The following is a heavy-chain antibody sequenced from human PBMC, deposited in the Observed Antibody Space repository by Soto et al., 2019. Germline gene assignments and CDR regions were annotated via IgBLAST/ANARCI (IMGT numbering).Heavy chain of an antibody. CDR3: ASIAAAGTLASDY. D-gene: IGHD6-13*01. V-gene: IGHV5-10-1*01. Sequence: PGESLKISCKGSGYSFTSYWISWVRQMPGKGLEWMGRIDPSDSYTNYSPSFQGHVTISADKSISTAYLQWSSLKASDTAMYYCASIAAAGTLASDYWGQGTLVTVSS. CDR1: GYSFTSYW. CDR2: IDPSDSYT. J-gene: IGHJ4*02.